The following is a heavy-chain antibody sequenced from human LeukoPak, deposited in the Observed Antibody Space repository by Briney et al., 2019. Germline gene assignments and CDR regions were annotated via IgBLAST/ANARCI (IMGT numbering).Heavy chain of an antibody. V-gene: IGHV3-48*03. CDR1: GFIFNNYE. D-gene: IGHD3-10*02. CDR2: ISSSTTTI. Sequence: GGSLRLSCAASGFIFNNYEMNWVRQAPGKGLEWVSHISSSTTTINYADSVKGRFTIARDNAKSSLYLQMNTLRAEDTAVYYCAELGITMIGGVWGKGTTVTISS. J-gene: IGHJ6*04. CDR3: AELGITMIGGV.